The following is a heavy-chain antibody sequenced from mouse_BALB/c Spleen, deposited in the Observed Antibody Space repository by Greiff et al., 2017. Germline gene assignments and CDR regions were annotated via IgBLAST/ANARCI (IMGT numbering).Heavy chain of an antibody. CDR1: GFTFSSFG. CDR2: ISSGSSTI. J-gene: IGHJ3*01. D-gene: IGHD2-14*01. Sequence: EVQRVESGGGLVQPGGSRKLSCAASGFTFSSFGMHWVRQAPEKGLEWVAYISSGSSTIYYADTVKGRFTISRDNPKNTLFLQMTSLRSEDTAMYYCARSEVRRGAWFAYWGQGTLVTVSA. V-gene: IGHV5-17*02. CDR3: ARSEVRRGAWFAY.